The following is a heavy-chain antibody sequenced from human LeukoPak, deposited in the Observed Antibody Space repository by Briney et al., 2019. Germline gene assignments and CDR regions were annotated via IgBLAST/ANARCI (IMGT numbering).Heavy chain of an antibody. V-gene: IGHV4-59*01. CDR3: ARDQGARLWFGEFYGMDV. D-gene: IGHD3-10*01. CDR2: IYYSGST. CDR1: GGSISSYY. Sequence: SETLSLTCTVSGGSISSYYWSWIRQPPGKGLEWIGYIYYSGSTNYNPSLKSRVTISVDTSKNQFSPKLSSVTAADTAVYYCARDQGARLWFGEFYGMDVWGQGTTVTVSS. J-gene: IGHJ6*02.